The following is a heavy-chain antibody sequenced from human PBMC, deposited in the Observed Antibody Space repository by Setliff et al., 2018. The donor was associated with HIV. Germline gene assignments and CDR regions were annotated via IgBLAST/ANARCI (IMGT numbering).Heavy chain of an antibody. CDR2: IYYSGST. J-gene: IGHJ4*02. CDR3: ARDRYAGEIDY. D-gene: IGHD3-10*01. CDR1: GDSINSGNYY. V-gene: IGHV4-31*03. Sequence: KTSETLSLTCTVSGDSINSGNYYWSWIRQHPGKGLEWIGYIYYSGSTYYSPSLKSRVTISEDTSKNQFSLKLSSVTAADTAVYYCARDRYAGEIDYWGQGTLVTVSS.